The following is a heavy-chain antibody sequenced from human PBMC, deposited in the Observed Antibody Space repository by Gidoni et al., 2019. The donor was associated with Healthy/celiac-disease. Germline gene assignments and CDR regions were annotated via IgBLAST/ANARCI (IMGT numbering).Heavy chain of an antibody. V-gene: IGHV3-30*18. D-gene: IGHD3-10*01. J-gene: IGHJ6*02. CDR1: GFTFSSYG. Sequence: QVQLVESGGGVVQPGRPLRLSCAASGFTFSSYGMHWVRPAPGKGLEWVAVISYDGSNKYYADSVKGRFTISRDNSKNTLYLQMNSLRAEDTAVYYCAKGSGSYHVWGQGTTVTVSS. CDR3: AKGSGSYHV. CDR2: ISYDGSNK.